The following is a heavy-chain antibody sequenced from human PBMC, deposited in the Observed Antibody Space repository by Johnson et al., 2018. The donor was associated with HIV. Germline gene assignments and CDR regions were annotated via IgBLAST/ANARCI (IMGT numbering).Heavy chain of an antibody. D-gene: IGHD3-3*01. Sequence: QVQLVESGGGGVQPGRSLRLSCAASGFTFIDYYMSWIRQAPGKGLEWVAVISYDGSNKYYADSVKGRFTISRDNAKNSLYLQMNSLRAEDTAVYYCVGGIVGVVAAGRADAFDIWGQGTMVTVSS. CDR3: VGGIVGVVAAGRADAFDI. J-gene: IGHJ3*02. CDR2: ISYDGSNK. CDR1: GFTFIDYY. V-gene: IGHV3-30*19.